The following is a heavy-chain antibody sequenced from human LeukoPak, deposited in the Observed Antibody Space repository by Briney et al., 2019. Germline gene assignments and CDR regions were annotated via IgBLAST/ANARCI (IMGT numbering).Heavy chain of an antibody. V-gene: IGHV3-33*01. J-gene: IGHJ4*02. D-gene: IGHD3-10*01. CDR3: ARDRRVTMVRGVITRVFDY. CDR1: GITFSSYG. CDR2: IWYDGSNK. Sequence: GGSLRLSCAASGITFSSYGMHWVRQAPGKGLEWVAVIWYDGSNKYYADSVKGRFTISRDNSKNTLYLQMNSLRAEDTAVYYCARDRRVTMVRGVITRVFDYWGQGTLVTVSS.